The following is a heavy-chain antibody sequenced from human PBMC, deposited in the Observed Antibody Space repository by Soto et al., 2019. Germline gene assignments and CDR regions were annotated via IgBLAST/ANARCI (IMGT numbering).Heavy chain of an antibody. CDR3: ARVFTLSYCSGGSCYGGDAFDI. CDR1: GFTFSSYD. J-gene: IGHJ3*02. CDR2: IGTAGDT. D-gene: IGHD2-15*01. Sequence: PGGSLRLSCAASGFTFSSYDMHWVRQATGKGLEWVSAIGTAGDTYYPGSVKGRFTISRENAKNSLYLQMNGLRAGDTAVYYCARVFTLSYCSGGSCYGGDAFDIWGQGTMVTVSS. V-gene: IGHV3-13*01.